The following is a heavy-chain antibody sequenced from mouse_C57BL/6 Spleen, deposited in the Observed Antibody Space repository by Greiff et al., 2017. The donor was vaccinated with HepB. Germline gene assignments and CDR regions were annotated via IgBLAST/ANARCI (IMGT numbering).Heavy chain of an antibody. J-gene: IGHJ4*01. CDR1: GYTFTSYW. Sequence: QVQLKQPGAELVKPGASVKLSCKASGYTFTSYWMHWVKQRPGRGLEWIGRIDPNSGGTKYNEKFKSKATLTVDKPSSTAYMQLSSLTSEDSAVYYCARRYYYGSSEAMDYWGQGTSVTVSS. CDR2: IDPNSGGT. V-gene: IGHV1-72*01. D-gene: IGHD1-1*01. CDR3: ARRYYYGSSEAMDY.